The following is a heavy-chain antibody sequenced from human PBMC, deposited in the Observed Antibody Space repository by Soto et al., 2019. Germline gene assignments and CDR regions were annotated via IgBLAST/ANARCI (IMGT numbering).Heavy chain of an antibody. V-gene: IGHV1-69*13. D-gene: IGHD5-12*01. CDR1: GGTFSSYA. J-gene: IGHJ3*02. Sequence: SVKVSCNASGGTFSSYAISWVRQAPGQGLEWMGGIILIFGTANYAQKCQGRVTITADESTSTAYMELSSLRSEDTAVYYCARATDGYNHPDALDIWRQGTMVTVS. CDR3: ARATDGYNHPDALDI. CDR2: IILIFGTA.